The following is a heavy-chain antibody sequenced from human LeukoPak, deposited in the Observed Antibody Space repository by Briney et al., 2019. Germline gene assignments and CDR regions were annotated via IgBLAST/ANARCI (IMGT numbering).Heavy chain of an antibody. J-gene: IGHJ4*02. CDR1: GFTFSSYA. Sequence: GGSVRLSCAASGFTFSSYAMSWVRQAPGKGLEGVSVIYSGGSTYYADSVKGRFTISRDNSKNTLYLQMNSLRAEDTAVYYCARDIGEYYFDYWGQGTLVTVSS. D-gene: IGHD1-26*01. V-gene: IGHV3-66*01. CDR3: ARDIGEYYFDY. CDR2: IYSGGST.